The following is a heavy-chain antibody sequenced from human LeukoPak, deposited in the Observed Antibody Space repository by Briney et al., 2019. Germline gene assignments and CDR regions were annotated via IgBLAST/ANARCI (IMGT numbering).Heavy chain of an antibody. D-gene: IGHD3-10*01. CDR2: MSSSSNYI. CDR1: GFTFTTYN. CDR3: ARDRGYGSGINWFDP. Sequence: GGSLRLSCVASGFTFTTYNMNWVRQAPGKGLEWVSSMSSSSNYIYYADSVKGRFTISRDNAKNSLFLQMNSLRAEDTAVYYCARDRGYGSGINWFDPWGQGTLVTVSS. V-gene: IGHV3-21*01. J-gene: IGHJ5*02.